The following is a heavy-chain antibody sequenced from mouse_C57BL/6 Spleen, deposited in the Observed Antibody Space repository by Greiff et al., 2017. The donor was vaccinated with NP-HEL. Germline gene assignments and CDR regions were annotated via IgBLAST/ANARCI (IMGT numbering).Heavy chain of an antibody. CDR1: GYTFTGYW. Sequence: VQLQQSGAELMKPGASVKLSCKATGYTFTGYWIEWVKQRPGHGLEWIGEILPGSGSTNYNEKFKGKATFTADTSSNTAYMKLSSLTTEDSAIYYCAIRWLVAWFAYWGQGTLVTVSA. V-gene: IGHV1-9*01. CDR3: AIRWLVAWFAY. J-gene: IGHJ3*01. D-gene: IGHD2-2*01. CDR2: ILPGSGST.